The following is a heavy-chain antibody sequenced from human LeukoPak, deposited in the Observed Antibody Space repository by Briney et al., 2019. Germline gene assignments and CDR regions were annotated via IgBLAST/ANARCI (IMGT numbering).Heavy chain of an antibody. CDR1: GFTFSTYW. CDR3: ASGYYVSGSFLAGYFDY. Sequence: GGSLRLSFAASGFTFSTYWMSWVRQAPGRGLEWVANIKQDGGEKYYVDSVKGRFTISRDNAKNSLYLQMNSLRAEDTAVYYCASGYYVSGSFLAGYFDYWGQGSLVTVSS. CDR2: IKQDGGEK. V-gene: IGHV3-7*05. D-gene: IGHD3-10*01. J-gene: IGHJ4*02.